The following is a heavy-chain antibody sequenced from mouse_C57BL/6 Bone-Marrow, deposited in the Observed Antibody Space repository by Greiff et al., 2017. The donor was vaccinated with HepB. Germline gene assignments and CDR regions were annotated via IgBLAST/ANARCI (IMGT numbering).Heavy chain of an antibody. CDR3: ARDLFYYVGAMDY. D-gene: IGHD2-1*01. V-gene: IGHV5-4*01. CDR1: GFTFSSYA. J-gene: IGHJ4*01. Sequence: EVHLVESGGGLVKPGGSLKLSCAASGFTFSSYAMSWVRQTPEKRLEWVATISDGGSYTYYPDTVKGRFTISRDNAKNNLYLQMSHLKSEDTAMYYCARDLFYYVGAMDYWGQGTSVTVSS. CDR2: ISDGGSYT.